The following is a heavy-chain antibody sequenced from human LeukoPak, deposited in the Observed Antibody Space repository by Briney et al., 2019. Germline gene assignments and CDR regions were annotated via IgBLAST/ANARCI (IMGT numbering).Heavy chain of an antibody. V-gene: IGHV3-74*01. D-gene: IGHD1-1*01. Sequence: PGGSLRLSCAASGFTFNNYWIHWVRQVPGKRLVWVSRINNDGSSASYVDSVKGRFTISRDNAKNTLFLQMNSLRAEDTAVYYCARRGTGHGMDVWGQGTTVIVSS. CDR3: ARRGTGHGMDV. CDR2: INNDGSSA. CDR1: GFTFNNYW. J-gene: IGHJ6*02.